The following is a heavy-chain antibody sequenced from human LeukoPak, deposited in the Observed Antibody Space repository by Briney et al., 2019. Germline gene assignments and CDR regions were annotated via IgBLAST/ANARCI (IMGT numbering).Heavy chain of an antibody. Sequence: GASVKVSCKASGYTFTSYGISWVRQAPGQGLEWMGWISAYNGNTNYAQKLQGRVTMTTDTSTSTAYMELRSLRSDDTAVYYCARVGRGVGWGSVYSGYDINWFDPWGQGTLVTVSS. CDR2: ISAYNGNT. D-gene: IGHD5-12*01. CDR3: ARVGRGVGWGSVYSGYDINWFDP. J-gene: IGHJ5*02. V-gene: IGHV1-18*01. CDR1: GYTFTSYG.